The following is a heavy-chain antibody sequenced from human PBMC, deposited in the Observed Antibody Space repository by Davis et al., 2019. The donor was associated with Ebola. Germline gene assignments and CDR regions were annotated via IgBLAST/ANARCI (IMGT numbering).Heavy chain of an antibody. CDR1: GFTFRTYA. CDR2: ISGSYDTT. J-gene: IGHJ4*02. CDR3: VRGLTMIVPDS. D-gene: IGHD3-22*01. V-gene: IGHV3-23*01. Sequence: GESLKISCAASGFTFRTYAMNWVRQAPGKGLEWVSRISGSYDTTFYSDSVKGRFTISTDSSKSTVYLQMNSLRAEDTAVYYCVRGLTMIVPDSWGQGTLVTVSS.